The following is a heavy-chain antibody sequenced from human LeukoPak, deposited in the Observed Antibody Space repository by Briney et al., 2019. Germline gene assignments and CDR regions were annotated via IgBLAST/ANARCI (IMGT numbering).Heavy chain of an antibody. CDR1: GGTFSSYA. CDR3: ARDRDGEYSYDY. D-gene: IGHD5-18*01. V-gene: IGHV1-69*13. Sequence: GASVKVSCKASGGTFSSYAISWVRQAPGQGLEWMGGIIPIFGTANYAQKFQGRVTVTADESTSTAYMELSSLRSEDTAVYYCARDRDGEYSYDYWGQGTLVTVSS. CDR2: IIPIFGTA. J-gene: IGHJ4*02.